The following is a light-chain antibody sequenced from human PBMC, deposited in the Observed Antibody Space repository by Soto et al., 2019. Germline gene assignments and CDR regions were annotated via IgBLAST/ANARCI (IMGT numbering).Light chain of an antibody. CDR3: MQVLQTPFT. Sequence: DIVMTQSPLTLPVTPGEPASFSCRSSQSLLHSTGYNYLHWYLQKAGQAPQLLMYLASNRASGVPERFRGSGSGTDFTLKISKVEAEDVGVYYCMQVLQTPFTFGPGTKVEIK. V-gene: IGKV2-28*01. J-gene: IGKJ3*01. CDR1: QSLLHSTGYNY. CDR2: LAS.